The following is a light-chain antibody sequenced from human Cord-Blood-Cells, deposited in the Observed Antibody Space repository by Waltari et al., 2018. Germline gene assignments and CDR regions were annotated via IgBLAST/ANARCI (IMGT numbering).Light chain of an antibody. CDR2: EGS. CDR3: CSYAGSSTYWV. J-gene: IGLJ3*02. Sequence: QSALTQPASVSGSPGQSITISCTGTSSDVGSYNLVSLYQHHPGKAPKLMIYEGSKRPSGVSNRFSGSKSGNTASLTISGLQAEDEADYYCCSYAGSSTYWVFGGGTKLTVL. V-gene: IGLV2-23*01. CDR1: SSDVGSYNL.